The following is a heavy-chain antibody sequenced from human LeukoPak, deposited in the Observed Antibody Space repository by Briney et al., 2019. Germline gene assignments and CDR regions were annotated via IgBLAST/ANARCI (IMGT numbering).Heavy chain of an antibody. D-gene: IGHD1-1*01. CDR3: ARRNWNDSENFYYGLDV. J-gene: IGHJ6*02. CDR2: IYPGDSDA. V-gene: IGHV5-51*01. CDR1: GLNFANYW. Sequence: GESLQISCKGSGLNFANYWIVWVRQMPGKGLEWMGMIYPGDSDARYSPSVQGQVTISADKSISTAYLQWSSLRASDTAIYYCARRNWNDSENFYYGLDVWGQGTTVTVSS.